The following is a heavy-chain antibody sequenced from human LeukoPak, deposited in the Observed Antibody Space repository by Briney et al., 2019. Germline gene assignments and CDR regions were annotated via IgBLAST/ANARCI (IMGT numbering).Heavy chain of an antibody. CDR3: ARLDIDGSGRGRYSNDF. Sequence: GGSLRLSCAASGFAFSRYWMSWVRQAPGKGLDWVANMNQRGSEKYYAGSVKGRFTISRDNAKNSVSLQMNSLRAEDTAVYYCARLDIDGSGRGRYSNDFWGQGTLVTVSS. CDR2: MNQRGSEK. D-gene: IGHD1-26*01. J-gene: IGHJ4*02. CDR1: GFAFSRYW. V-gene: IGHV3-7*01.